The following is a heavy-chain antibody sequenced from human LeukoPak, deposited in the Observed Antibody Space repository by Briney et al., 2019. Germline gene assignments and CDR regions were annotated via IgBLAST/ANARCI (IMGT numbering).Heavy chain of an antibody. V-gene: IGHV4-38-2*01. CDR2: IYHSGST. CDR1: GYSISSGYY. J-gene: IGHJ3*02. Sequence: SETLSLTCAVSGYSISSGYYWGWIRQPPGKGLEWIGSIYHSGSTYYNPSLKSRVTISVDTSKNQFSLKLSSVTAADTSVYYCARSPWIQLWLGAFDIWGQGTMVTVSS. D-gene: IGHD5-18*01. CDR3: ARSPWIQLWLGAFDI.